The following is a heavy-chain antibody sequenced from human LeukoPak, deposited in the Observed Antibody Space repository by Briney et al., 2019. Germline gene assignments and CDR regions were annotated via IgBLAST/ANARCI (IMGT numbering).Heavy chain of an antibody. CDR3: ARKGAAAGSIDY. J-gene: IGHJ4*02. CDR1: GFTFDDYA. CDR2: ISWNSGSI. D-gene: IGHD6-13*01. V-gene: IGHV3-9*01. Sequence: GRSLRLSCAASGFTFDDYAMHWVRQAPGKGLEWVSGISWNSGSIGYADSVKGRFTISRDNAKNTLYLQMNSLRAEDTAVYYCARKGAAAGSIDYWGQGTLVTVSS.